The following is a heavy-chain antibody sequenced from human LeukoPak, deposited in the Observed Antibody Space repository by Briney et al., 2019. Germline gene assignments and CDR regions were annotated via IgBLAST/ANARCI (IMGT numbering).Heavy chain of an antibody. Sequence: AGGSLRLSCAASGFTFSDYYMSWIRQAPGKGLEWVSYISSSGSTIYYADSVKGRFTISRDNAKNSLYLQMSSLTAEDTAVYYCARSARADTSAYHPVDYWGQGTLVTVSS. CDR2: ISSSGSTI. D-gene: IGHD3-22*01. J-gene: IGHJ4*02. CDR1: GFTFSDYY. CDR3: ARSARADTSAYHPVDY. V-gene: IGHV3-11*01.